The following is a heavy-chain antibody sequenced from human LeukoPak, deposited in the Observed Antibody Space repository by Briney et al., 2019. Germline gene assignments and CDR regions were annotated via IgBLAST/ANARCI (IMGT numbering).Heavy chain of an antibody. V-gene: IGHV1-46*01. CDR1: GYSFTSNY. Sequence: GASVKVSCKASGYSFTSNYIHWVRQAPGQGLERMGMIYPRDGSTSYAQKFQGRVTVTGDTSTSTVHMELSGLRSEDTAVYYCARDQEAFDYWGQGTLVTVSS. CDR2: IYPRDGST. CDR3: ARDQEAFDY. J-gene: IGHJ4*02.